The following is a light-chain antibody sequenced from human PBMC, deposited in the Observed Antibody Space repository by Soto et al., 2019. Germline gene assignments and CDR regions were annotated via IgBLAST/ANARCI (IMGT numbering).Light chain of an antibody. CDR1: ESVSSN. CDR2: GAS. J-gene: IGKJ5*01. Sequence: VMTQSPDTLSVSPGERGTLSCRASESVSSNVAWYQQRPGQAPRLLIYGASTRATDTPVRFRGSGSGTEFTLTLSSLQSEDLGVYYCQQYNNWPPSIIFGQGTRLEIK. CDR3: QQYNNWPPSII. V-gene: IGKV3-15*01.